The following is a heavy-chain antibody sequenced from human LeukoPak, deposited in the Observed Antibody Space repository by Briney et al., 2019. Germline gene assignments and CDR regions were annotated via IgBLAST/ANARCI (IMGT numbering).Heavy chain of an antibody. J-gene: IGHJ4*02. Sequence: PGASLRLSRAASGFTFSSYAMSWVRQAPGKGLEWVSAISGSGGSTYYADSVKGRFTISRDNSKNTLYLQMNSLRAEDTAVYYCAKDFFGFGELLPHDYWGQGTLVTVSS. CDR3: AKDFFGFGELLPHDY. V-gene: IGHV3-23*01. CDR2: ISGSGGST. CDR1: GFTFSSYA. D-gene: IGHD3-10*01.